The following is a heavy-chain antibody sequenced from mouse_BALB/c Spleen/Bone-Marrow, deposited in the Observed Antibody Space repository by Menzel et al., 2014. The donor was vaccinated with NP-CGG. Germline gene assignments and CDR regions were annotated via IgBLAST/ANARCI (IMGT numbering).Heavy chain of an antibody. CDR2: INPYNDGT. CDR1: GYTFTSYV. D-gene: IGHD3-2*01. Sequence: VQLKQSGPELVKPGASVKMSCKASGYTFTSYVMHWVKQKPGQGLEWIGYINPYNDGTKYNEKFKGKATLTSDKSSSTAYMELSSLTSEDSAVYYCARPRQLGLPYYCDYWGQGTTLTVSS. J-gene: IGHJ2*01. V-gene: IGHV1-14*01. CDR3: ARPRQLGLPYYCDY.